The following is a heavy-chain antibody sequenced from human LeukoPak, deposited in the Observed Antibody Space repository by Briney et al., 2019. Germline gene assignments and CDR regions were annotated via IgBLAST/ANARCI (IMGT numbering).Heavy chain of an antibody. CDR2: MSPNSGDT. CDR1: GYTFTSYV. J-gene: IGHJ4*02. D-gene: IGHD7-27*01. CDR3: ARGPPNWGYDY. Sequence: GASVKVSCKDSGYTFTSYVFKWVRHATGQRPEWMGWMSPNSGDTGYAQKIQDRVTMTRNTSISTAYMELSSLRSDDTAVYYCARGPPNWGYDYWGPGNLVTVSS. V-gene: IGHV1-8*01.